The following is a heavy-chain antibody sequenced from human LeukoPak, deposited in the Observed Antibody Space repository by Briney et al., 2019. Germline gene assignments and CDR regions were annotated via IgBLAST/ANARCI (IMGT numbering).Heavy chain of an antibody. CDR2: ISAYEGNT. J-gene: IGHJ6*03. CDR3: ARGPGGRRGYYPLEDSYYYYYMDV. Sequence: GASVKVSCKASGYTFTSYAMNWVRQAPGQGLEWMGWISAYEGNTNYAQKLQGRVTMTTDTSTSTAYMELRSLRSDDTAVYYCARGPGGRRGYYPLEDSYYYYYMDVWGKGTTVTVSS. D-gene: IGHD3-22*01. V-gene: IGHV1-18*01. CDR1: GYTFTSYA.